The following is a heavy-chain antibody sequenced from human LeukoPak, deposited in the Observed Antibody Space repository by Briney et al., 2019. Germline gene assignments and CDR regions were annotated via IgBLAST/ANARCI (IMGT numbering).Heavy chain of an antibody. J-gene: IGHJ4*02. V-gene: IGHV4-59*01. Sequence: SETLSLTCTVSGGSISGYYWSWIRQPPGKGLEWIGHIYYTGSTNYNPSLKSRVTISVDTSKNQLSLKLRTLTAADTAVYYCARVGGSGSFFRYFDSWGQGSLVTVSS. CDR2: IYYTGST. D-gene: IGHD3-10*01. CDR3: ARVGGSGSFFRYFDS. CDR1: GGSISGYY.